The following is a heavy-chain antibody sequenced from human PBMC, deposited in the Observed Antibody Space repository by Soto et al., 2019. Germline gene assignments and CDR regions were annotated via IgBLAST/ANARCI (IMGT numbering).Heavy chain of an antibody. J-gene: IGHJ4*02. V-gene: IGHV3-33*01. CDR1: GFTFSSYG. CDR3: ARDSSPGIAAAGTDY. Sequence: GGSLRLSCAASGFTFSSYGMHWVRQAPGKGLEWVAVIWYDGSNKYYADSVKGRFTISRDNSKNTLYLQMNSLRAEDTAVYYCARDSSPGIAAAGTDYWGQGTLVTVSS. D-gene: IGHD6-13*01. CDR2: IWYDGSNK.